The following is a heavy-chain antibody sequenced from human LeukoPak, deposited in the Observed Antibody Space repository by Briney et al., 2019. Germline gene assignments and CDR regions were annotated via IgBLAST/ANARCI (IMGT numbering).Heavy chain of an antibody. CDR1: GFSFGTYG. D-gene: IGHD3-22*01. CDR2: ISYDGSNK. V-gene: IGHV3-30*18. CDR3: AKDYYDSSGLSDY. J-gene: IGHJ4*02. Sequence: PGRSLRLSCAASGFSFGTYGMHWVRQAPGKGLEWVAVISYDGSNKYYADSVKGRFTISRDNSKNTLSLQMNSLRVEDTAVYYCAKDYYDSSGLSDYWGQGTLVTVSS.